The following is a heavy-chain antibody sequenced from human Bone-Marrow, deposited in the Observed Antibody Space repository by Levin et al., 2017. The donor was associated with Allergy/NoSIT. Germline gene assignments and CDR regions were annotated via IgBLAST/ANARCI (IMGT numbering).Heavy chain of an antibody. CDR1: GYLFTGHF. V-gene: IGHV1-2*02. Sequence: RASVKVSCKASGYLFTGHFMHWVRQAPGQGLEWMGWINPKTGGTHFAPKFLGRVTLTRDTSLTTVYMELTRLMSNDTALYFCAREGHLGLADNLNFWGQGTLVTVSS. CDR2: INPKTGGT. CDR3: AREGHLGLADNLNF. J-gene: IGHJ4*02. D-gene: IGHD1-14*01.